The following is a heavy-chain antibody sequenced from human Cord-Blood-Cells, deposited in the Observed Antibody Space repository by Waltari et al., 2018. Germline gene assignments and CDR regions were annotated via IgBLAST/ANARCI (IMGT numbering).Heavy chain of an antibody. CDR3: ARDTPMNSGSYGGYYYYYYGMDV. CDR1: GYTFTGYY. J-gene: IGHJ6*02. V-gene: IGHV1-2*02. Sequence: QVQLVQSGAEVKKPGASVKVSCKASGYTFTGYYMHWVRQAPGQGLEWMGWINPNSGGTNYAQKFQGRVTMTRDTSISTAYMELSRLRSDDTAVYYCARDTPMNSGSYGGYYYYYYGMDVWGQGTTVTVSS. CDR2: INPNSGGT. D-gene: IGHD1-26*01.